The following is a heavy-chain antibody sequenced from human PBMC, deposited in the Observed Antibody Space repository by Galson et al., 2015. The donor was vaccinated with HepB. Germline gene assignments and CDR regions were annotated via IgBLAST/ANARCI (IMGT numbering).Heavy chain of an antibody. CDR3: ARDLPQLTTVVPSWDYYGMDV. V-gene: IGHV3-7*03. CDR2: IKQDGSEK. J-gene: IGHJ6*02. D-gene: IGHD4-23*01. CDR1: GFTFSSYW. Sequence: SLRLSCAASGFTFSSYWMSWVRQAPGKGLEWVANIKQDGSEKYYVDSVKGRFTISRDNAKNSLYLQMNSLRAEDTAVYYCARDLPQLTTVVPSWDYYGMDVWGQGTTVTVSS.